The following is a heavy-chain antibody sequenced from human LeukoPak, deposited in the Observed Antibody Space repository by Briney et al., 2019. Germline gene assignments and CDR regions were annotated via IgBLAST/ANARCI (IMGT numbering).Heavy chain of an antibody. CDR2: ISSSSYI. J-gene: IGHJ3*02. D-gene: IGHD6-19*01. CDR1: GFTFSSYT. Sequence: GGSLRLSCAASGFTFSSYTMNWVGQAPGKGLEWVSSISSSSYIYYADSVKGRFTISRDNAKNSLYLQMNSLGAEDTAVYYCARSTVAATVAFDIWGQGTMVTVSS. V-gene: IGHV3-21*01. CDR3: ARSTVAATVAFDI.